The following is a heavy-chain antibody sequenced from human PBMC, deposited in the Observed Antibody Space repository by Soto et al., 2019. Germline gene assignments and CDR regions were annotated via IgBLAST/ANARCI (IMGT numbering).Heavy chain of an antibody. D-gene: IGHD3-16*01. CDR2: ISYDGSNK. CDR1: GFTFSSYG. CDR3: AKISSYDYVNDY. V-gene: IGHV3-30*18. J-gene: IGHJ4*02. Sequence: QVQLVESGGGVVQPGRSLRLSCEASGFTFSSYGMHWVRQAPGKGLEWVAVISYDGSNKYYADSVKGRFTISRDNSKNTLYLQMNSLRAEDTAVYYCAKISSYDYVNDYWGQGTLVTVSS.